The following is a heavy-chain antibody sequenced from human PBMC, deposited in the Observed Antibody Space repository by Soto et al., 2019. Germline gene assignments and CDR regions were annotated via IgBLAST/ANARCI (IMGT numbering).Heavy chain of an antibody. CDR2: VYYTGST. V-gene: IGHV4-59*01. CDR1: GGSISGSY. CDR3: ARGRDEYKLGNV. Sequence: SETLSLTCSVSGGSISGSYWSWIRQSPGKGLEWLGYVYYTGSTNYSPSLRSRVSISVDTSKNEFSLRLSSVTAADTAVYFCARGRDEYKLGNVWGHGTTVTVSS. J-gene: IGHJ6*02. D-gene: IGHD1-1*01.